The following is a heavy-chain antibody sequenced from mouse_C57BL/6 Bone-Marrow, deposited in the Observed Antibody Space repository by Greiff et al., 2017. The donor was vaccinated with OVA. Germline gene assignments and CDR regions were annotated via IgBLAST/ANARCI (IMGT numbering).Heavy chain of an antibody. J-gene: IGHJ1*03. CDR3: ARDPWYFDV. Sequence: EVKLVESGGGLVKPGGSLKLSCAASGFTFSSYAMSWVRQTPEKRLEWVATLSDGGSYTYYPDNVKGRFTISRDNAKNNLYLQMSHLKSEDTAMYYCARDPWYFDVWGTGTTVTVSS. CDR2: LSDGGSYT. CDR1: GFTFSSYA. V-gene: IGHV5-4*01.